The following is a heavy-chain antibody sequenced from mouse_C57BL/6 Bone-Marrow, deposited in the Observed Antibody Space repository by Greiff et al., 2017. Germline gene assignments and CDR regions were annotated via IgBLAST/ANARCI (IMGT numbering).Heavy chain of an antibody. D-gene: IGHD2-1*01. V-gene: IGHV1-63*01. J-gene: IGHJ1*03. Sequence: QVQLQQSGAELVRPGTSVKMSCKASGYTFTNYWIGWAKQRPGHGLEWIGDIYPGGGYTNYNEKFKGKATLTADKSSSTAYMQFSSLTSEDSAIYYCARKGGNPWYVDVWGTGTTVTVSS. CDR3: ARKGGNPWYVDV. CDR1: GYTFTNYW. CDR2: IYPGGGYT.